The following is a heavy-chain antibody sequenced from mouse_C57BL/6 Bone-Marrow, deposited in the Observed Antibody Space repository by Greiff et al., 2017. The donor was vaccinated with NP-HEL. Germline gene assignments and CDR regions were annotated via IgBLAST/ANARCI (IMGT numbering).Heavy chain of an antibody. V-gene: IGHV7-3*01. D-gene: IGHD2-4*01. CDR2: IRNKANGYTT. Sequence: EVQVVESGGGLVQPGGSLSLSCAASGFTFTDYYMSWVRQPPGKALEWLGFIRNKANGYTTEYSASVKGRFTISRDNSQSILYLQKNALRAEDSATYYCASLYYDCGDYAMDYWGRGTSVTVSS. J-gene: IGHJ4*01. CDR1: GFTFTDYY. CDR3: ASLYYDCGDYAMDY.